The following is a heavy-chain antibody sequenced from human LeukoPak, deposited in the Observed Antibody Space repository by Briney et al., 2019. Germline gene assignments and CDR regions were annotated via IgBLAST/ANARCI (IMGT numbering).Heavy chain of an antibody. CDR3: ARHTIMVRGVIAYYFDY. D-gene: IGHD3-10*01. V-gene: IGHV4-39*01. CDR1: GGSISSSSHY. Sequence: PSETLSLTCTVSGGSISSSSHYWGWIRQPPGKGLEWIGSIYYSGSTYYNPSLKSRVTISVDTSKNQFSLKLSSVTAAHTAVYYCARHTIMVRGVIAYYFDYWGQGTLVTVSS. CDR2: IYYSGST. J-gene: IGHJ4*02.